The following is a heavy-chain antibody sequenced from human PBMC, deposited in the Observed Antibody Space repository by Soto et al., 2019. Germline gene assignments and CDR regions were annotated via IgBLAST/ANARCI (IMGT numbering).Heavy chain of an antibody. CDR3: ARRKGWYYDSSGYVDFDY. V-gene: IGHV1-18*01. J-gene: IGHJ4*02. CDR1: GYTFTNYG. Sequence: ASVKVSCKASGYTFTNYGISWVRQAPGQGLEWMGWISAYNGNTNYAQKLQGRVTMTTDTSTSTAYMELRSLRSDDTAVYYCARRKGWYYDSSGYVDFDYWGQGTLVTVSS. D-gene: IGHD3-22*01. CDR2: ISAYNGNT.